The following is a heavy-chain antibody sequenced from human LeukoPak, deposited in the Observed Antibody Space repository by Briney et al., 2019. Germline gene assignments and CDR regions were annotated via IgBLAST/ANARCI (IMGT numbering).Heavy chain of an antibody. D-gene: IGHD2-15*01. CDR1: GYSISSGYY. CDR2: IYHSGST. J-gene: IGHJ4*02. V-gene: IGHV4-38-2*02. CDR3: AREGLCSGGSCTFDY. Sequence: PSETLSLTCAVSGYSISSGYYWGWIRQPPGKGLDWIGSIYHSGSTYYNPSLKIRVTISVDTSKNQFSLTLSSVTAADTAVSYCAREGLCSGGSCTFDYWGQGTLVTVSS.